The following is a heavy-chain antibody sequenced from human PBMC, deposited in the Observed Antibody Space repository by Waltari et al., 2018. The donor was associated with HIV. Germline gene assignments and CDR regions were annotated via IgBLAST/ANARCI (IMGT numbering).Heavy chain of an antibody. D-gene: IGHD4-17*01. CDR3: AKVAMTAVTSYAIDV. CDR1: GFQFDDYA. CDR2: ISWNSDTI. J-gene: IGHJ3*01. V-gene: IGHV3-9*01. Sequence: EVQLVESGGGLVQPGGYLRLSCAASGFQFDDYAMYWVRQTPGKGLEWVSGISWNSDTIGYADSVKGRFTISRDNAKNSLSLQMNSLRAEDTALYYCAKVAMTAVTSYAIDVWGRGTMVTVSS.